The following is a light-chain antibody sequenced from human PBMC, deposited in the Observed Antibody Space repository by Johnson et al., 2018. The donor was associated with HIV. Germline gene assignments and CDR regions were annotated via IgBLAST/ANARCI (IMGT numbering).Light chain of an antibody. Sequence: HSVLTQPPSVSAAPGQKVTIYCSGSSSNVGNNYVSWYQQLPGTAPKLLIYENNKRPSGIPDRFSGSKSGTSATLGITGLQTGDEADYYCGTWDSSLSAGVFGTLTKVTVL. CDR3: GTWDSSLSAGV. J-gene: IGLJ1*01. CDR2: ENN. V-gene: IGLV1-51*02. CDR1: SSNVGNNY.